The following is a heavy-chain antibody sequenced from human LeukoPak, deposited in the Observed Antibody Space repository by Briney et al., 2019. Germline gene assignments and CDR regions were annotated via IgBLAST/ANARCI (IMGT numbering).Heavy chain of an antibody. D-gene: IGHD2-8*01. CDR3: ARDKSDCTNGVCFTFDY. CDR1: GYTFTSYY. V-gene: IGHV1-46*01. CDR2: INPSGGST. J-gene: IGHJ4*02. Sequence: ASVKVSCKASGYTFTSYYMHWVRQAPGQGLEWMGIINPSGGSTSYAQKFQGRVTMTRDTSTSTVYVELSSLRSEDTAVYYCARDKSDCTNGVCFTFDYWGQGTLVTVSS.